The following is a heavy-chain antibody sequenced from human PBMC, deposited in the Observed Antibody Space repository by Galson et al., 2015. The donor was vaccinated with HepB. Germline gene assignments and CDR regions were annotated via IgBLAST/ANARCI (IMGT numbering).Heavy chain of an antibody. CDR3: TTEDSSSLDY. Sequence: SLRLSCAASGFTFSNAWMNWVRQAPGKGLEWVGRIKSKTVGGTTDYAAPVKGRFTISRDDSKNTLYLQMNSLKTEDTAVYYCTTEDSSSLDYWGQGTLVTVSS. D-gene: IGHD6-13*01. CDR2: IKSKTVGGTT. CDR1: GFTFSNAW. V-gene: IGHV3-15*07. J-gene: IGHJ4*02.